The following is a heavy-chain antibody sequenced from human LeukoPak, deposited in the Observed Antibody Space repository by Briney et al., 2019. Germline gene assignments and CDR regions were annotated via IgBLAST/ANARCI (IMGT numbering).Heavy chain of an antibody. J-gene: IGHJ4*02. CDR1: GFTFTNAW. CDR3: ITDDYYDTSGYHTLGDY. D-gene: IGHD3-22*01. CDR2: IKSKTDGGTT. Sequence: GGSLRLSCAASGFTFTNAWMSWVRQAPGKGLEWLGRIKSKTDGGTTDYATPVKGRFTISRDDSKNTLYLQMNSLKTEDTAVYYCITDDYYDTSGYHTLGDYWGQGTLVTVSS. V-gene: IGHV3-15*01.